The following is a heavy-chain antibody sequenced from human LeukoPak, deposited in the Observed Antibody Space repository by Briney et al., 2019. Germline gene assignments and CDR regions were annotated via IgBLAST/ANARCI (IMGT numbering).Heavy chain of an antibody. CDR3: ARASSLYSYGPW. D-gene: IGHD5-18*01. CDR2: ISSSSSYI. CDR1: GFTFSSYS. J-gene: IGHJ4*02. V-gene: IGHV3-21*01. Sequence: GGSLRLSCAASGFTFSSYSMNWVRQAPGKGLEWVSSISSSSSYIHYADSVKGRFTISRDNAKNSLYLQMNSLRAEDTAVYYCARASSLYSYGPWWGQGTLVTVSS.